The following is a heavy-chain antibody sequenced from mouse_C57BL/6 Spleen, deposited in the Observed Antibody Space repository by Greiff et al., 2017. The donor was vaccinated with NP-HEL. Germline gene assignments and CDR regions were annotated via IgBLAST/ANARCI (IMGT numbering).Heavy chain of an antibody. Sequence: VQLQQPGAALLQPGASVKLSCKASGYTFTSYWMHWVKQRPGQGLEWLGMIHPNSGSTNYNEKFKSKATLTVDKSSSTAYMQLSSLTSEDSAVYYCARPPITTVVETFAYWGQGTLVTVSA. V-gene: IGHV1-64*01. CDR1: GYTFTSYW. J-gene: IGHJ3*01. CDR3: ARPPITTVVETFAY. D-gene: IGHD1-1*01. CDR2: IHPNSGST.